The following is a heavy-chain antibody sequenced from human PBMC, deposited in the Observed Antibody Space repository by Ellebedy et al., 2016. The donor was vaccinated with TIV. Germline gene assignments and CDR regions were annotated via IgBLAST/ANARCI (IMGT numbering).Heavy chain of an antibody. CDR1: GGSFSGYY. J-gene: IGHJ4*02. CDR2: IYYSGST. V-gene: IGHV4-31*11. CDR3: ASHSSGTFDY. D-gene: IGHD6-19*01. Sequence: SETLSLTXAVYGGSFSGYYWSWIRQHPGKGLEWIGYIYYSGSTYYNPSLKSRVTISVDTSKNQFSLKLSSVTAADTAVYYCASHSSGTFDYWGQGTLVTVSS.